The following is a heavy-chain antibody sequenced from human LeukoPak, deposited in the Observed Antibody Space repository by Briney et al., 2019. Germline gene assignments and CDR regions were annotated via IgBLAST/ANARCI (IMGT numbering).Heavy chain of an antibody. D-gene: IGHD2-15*01. CDR1: GFTFRSYW. J-gene: IGHJ4*02. CDR3: ARDATRGGDFDS. Sequence: QPGGSLGLSCAASGFTFRSYWMGWVRQAPGKGLEWLANIKEDGSETYYLDSVKGRFIISRDNAENSLYLQMSSLRAEDTAEYYCARDATRGGDFDSWGQGTLVTVSS. CDR2: IKEDGSET. V-gene: IGHV3-7*01.